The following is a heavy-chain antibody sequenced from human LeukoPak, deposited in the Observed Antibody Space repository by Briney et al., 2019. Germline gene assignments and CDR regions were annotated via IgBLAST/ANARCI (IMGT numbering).Heavy chain of an antibody. J-gene: IGHJ4*02. CDR1: GYNFTSYW. CDR2: IYPGDSDT. D-gene: IGHD3-10*01. V-gene: IGHV5-51*01. CDR3: ARRNSASGKGYFDY. Sequence: GESLKISCKGSGYNFTSYWIGWVRQMPGKGLEWMGIIYPGDSDTSYSPSFQGQVTISADKSITTAYLQWSSLMASDTAMYYCARRNSASGKGYFDYWGQGTLVTVSS.